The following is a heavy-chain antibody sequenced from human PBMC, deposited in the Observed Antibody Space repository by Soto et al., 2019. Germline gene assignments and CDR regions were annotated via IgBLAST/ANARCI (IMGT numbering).Heavy chain of an antibody. CDR3: ARDSLKEQQLPRRHYYMDV. Sequence: GGSLRLSCAASGFTFSSYSMNWVRQAPGKGLEWVSSISSSSSYIYYADSVKGRFTISRDNAKNSLYLQMNSLRAEDTAVYYCARDSLKEQQLPRRHYYMDVWGKGTTVTVSS. J-gene: IGHJ6*03. D-gene: IGHD6-13*01. CDR1: GFTFSSYS. CDR2: ISSSSSYI. V-gene: IGHV3-21*01.